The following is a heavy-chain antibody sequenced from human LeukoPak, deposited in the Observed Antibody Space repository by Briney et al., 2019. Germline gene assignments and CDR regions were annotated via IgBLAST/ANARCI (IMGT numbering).Heavy chain of an antibody. D-gene: IGHD2-2*02. J-gene: IGHJ4*02. CDR3: ARGYTFDY. Sequence: PSETLSLTCAVYGGSFSGYYWSWIRQPPGKGLEWIGEINHSGSTNYNPSLNSRATITVDTSKNQFSRELSSVTAADTAVYYCARGYTFDYWGQGTLVTVSS. CDR2: INHSGST. V-gene: IGHV4-34*01. CDR1: GGSFSGYY.